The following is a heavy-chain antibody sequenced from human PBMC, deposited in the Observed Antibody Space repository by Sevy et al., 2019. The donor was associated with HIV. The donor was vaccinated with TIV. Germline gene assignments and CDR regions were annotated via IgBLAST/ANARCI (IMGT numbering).Heavy chain of an antibody. CDR3: VVLWGLDY. V-gene: IGHV1-24*01. J-gene: IGHJ4*02. CDR1: GDSLSEIS. D-gene: IGHD3-16*01. Sequence: ASVKVSCKVFGDSLSEISTHWVRQGPGKGLEWMGGFNVEHGEAIYAEKFQDRLTMTEDKSTDTAYMELRSLRFEDTAVYYCVVLWGLDYWGQRTLVTVSS. CDR2: FNVEHGEA.